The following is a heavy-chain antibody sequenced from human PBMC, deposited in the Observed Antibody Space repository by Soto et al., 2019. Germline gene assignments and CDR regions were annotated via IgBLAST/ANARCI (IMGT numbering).Heavy chain of an antibody. CDR2: IVGSDAKT. Sequence: GCMRISCTTSGVSLDSFALTWGRQGPGQGLEWVATIVGSDAKTHYADSVKGRCSISRDTSRNTVYLQMNNLRADDTAIYYCAKWTYLDFWGQGTRGTVSS. D-gene: IGHD5-12*01. CDR1: GVSLDSFA. J-gene: IGHJ4*01. V-gene: IGHV3-23*01. CDR3: AKWTYLDF.